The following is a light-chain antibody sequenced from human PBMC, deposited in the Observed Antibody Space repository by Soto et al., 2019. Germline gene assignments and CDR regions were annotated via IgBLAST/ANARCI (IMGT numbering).Light chain of an antibody. J-gene: IGLJ3*02. CDR1: SSNIGAGYD. V-gene: IGLV1-40*01. CDR2: GNN. Sequence: QSVLTQPPSVTGAPGQRVTISCTGSSSNIGAGYDVHWYQQLPGTAPKLLIYGNNNRPSGVPDRFSGSKSGTSASLAITGLQADDEADYYCQSYDSSLSGSSVFGGGTKVTVL. CDR3: QSYDSSLSGSSV.